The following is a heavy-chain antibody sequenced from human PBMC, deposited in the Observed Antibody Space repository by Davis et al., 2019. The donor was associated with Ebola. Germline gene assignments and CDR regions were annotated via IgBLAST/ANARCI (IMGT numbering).Heavy chain of an antibody. CDR2: ISYDGSNK. CDR3: ARDRGDGYNFGDY. D-gene: IGHD5-24*01. V-gene: IGHV3-30-3*01. J-gene: IGHJ4*02. CDR1: GFTFSSYA. Sequence: GESLKISCAASGFTFSSYAMHWVRQAPGKRLEWVAVISYDGSNKYYADSVKGRFTISRDNSKNTLYLQMNSLRAEDTAVYYCARDRGDGYNFGDYWGQGTLVTVSS.